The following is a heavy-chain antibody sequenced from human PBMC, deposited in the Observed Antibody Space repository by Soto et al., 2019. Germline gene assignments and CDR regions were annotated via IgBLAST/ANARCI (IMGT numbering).Heavy chain of an antibody. CDR2: ITPFNGNT. V-gene: IGHV1-45*02. CDR1: GYTFTYRY. CDR3: ASGPMTTVIFDY. Sequence: QMQLVQSGAEVKKTGSSVKVSCKASGYTFTYRYLHWVRQAPGQALEWMGWITPFNGNTNYAQKFQDRVTITRDRSMSTAYMELSSLRSEDTAMYYCASGPMTTVIFDYWGQGTLVTVSS. J-gene: IGHJ4*02. D-gene: IGHD4-4*01.